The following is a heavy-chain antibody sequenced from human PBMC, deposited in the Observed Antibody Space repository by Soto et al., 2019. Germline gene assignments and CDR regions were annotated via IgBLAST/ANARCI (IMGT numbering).Heavy chain of an antibody. CDR3: VRSGDYRSGSYWYFFDY. D-gene: IGHD3-10*01. Sequence: PGGSLRLSCAASGFTFDDYTMHWVRQAPGKGLEWVSLISWDGGSTYYADSVKGRFTISRDNAKKSLYLQLDSLRAEDTALYYCVRSGDYRSGSYWYFFDYWGQGTQVTVSS. V-gene: IGHV3-43*01. CDR2: ISWDGGST. CDR1: GFTFDDYT. J-gene: IGHJ4*02.